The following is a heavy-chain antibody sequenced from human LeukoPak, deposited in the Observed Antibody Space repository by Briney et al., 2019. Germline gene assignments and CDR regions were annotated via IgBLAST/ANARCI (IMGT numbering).Heavy chain of an antibody. Sequence: GGSLRLSCAASVFTFDDYAMHLVRQAPGKGLEWVSGISWNSGSIGYADSVKGRFTISRDNAKNSLYLQMNSLRAEDTALYYCAKDSSGWRGEGYFDYWGQGTLVTVSS. CDR1: VFTFDDYA. D-gene: IGHD6-19*01. V-gene: IGHV3-9*01. CDR3: AKDSSGWRGEGYFDY. CDR2: ISWNSGSI. J-gene: IGHJ4*02.